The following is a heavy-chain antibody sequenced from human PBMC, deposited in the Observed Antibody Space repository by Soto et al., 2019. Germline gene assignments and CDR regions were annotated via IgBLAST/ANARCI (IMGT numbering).Heavy chain of an antibody. Sequence: SETLSLTCAVSGGSISSGGYSWSWIRQPPGKSLEWIGYMYHSGSTYYNPSLKSRVTISIDRSKNQFSLKLSSVTAADTAVYYCARGYCSSTICYIWDNWFDPWGQGTLVTVS. CDR2: MYHSGST. J-gene: IGHJ5*02. D-gene: IGHD2-2*02. CDR3: ARGYCSSTICYIWDNWFDP. V-gene: IGHV4-30-2*01. CDR1: GGSISSGGYS.